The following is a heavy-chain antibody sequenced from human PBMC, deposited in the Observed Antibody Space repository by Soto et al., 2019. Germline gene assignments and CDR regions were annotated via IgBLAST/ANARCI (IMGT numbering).Heavy chain of an antibody. CDR2: INPNSGDT. V-gene: IGHV1-2*02. D-gene: IGHD1-26*01. CDR3: AKGGAIVAAGTRVYLYNAMDV. CDR1: GYTFTGHY. J-gene: IGHJ6*02. Sequence: ASVKVSCKASGYTFTGHYVHWVRQAPGQGLEWMGWINPNSGDTYLAQRFQGRVTMNRDTSIGTAYMELRGLTSDDTAEYYCAKGGAIVAAGTRVYLYNAMDVWGQGTTVTVSS.